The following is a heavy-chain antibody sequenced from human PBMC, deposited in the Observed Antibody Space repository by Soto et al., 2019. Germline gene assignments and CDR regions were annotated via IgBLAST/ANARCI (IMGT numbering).Heavy chain of an antibody. D-gene: IGHD3-10*01. Sequence: EVQLLESGGGLVQPGGSLRLSCAASGFTFNNYAMTWVRQAPGKGLEWVSAISGGGDTTSYADSVKGRFTVSRDGSKNPLYLQMRSLSAEDTALYYCAKGRGGSGSLTPRVDFWGQGTLVTVYS. CDR3: AKGRGGSGSLTPRVDF. CDR2: ISGGGDTT. V-gene: IGHV3-23*01. CDR1: GFTFNNYA. J-gene: IGHJ4*02.